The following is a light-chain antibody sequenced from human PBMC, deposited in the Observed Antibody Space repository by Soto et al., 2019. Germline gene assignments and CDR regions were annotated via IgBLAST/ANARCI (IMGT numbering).Light chain of an antibody. CDR1: SSGVGGSKY. J-gene: IGLJ1*01. Sequence: QSVLTQPASVSGSPGQSITISCTGTSSGVGGSKYVSWYQQLPGKAPRLMIYEVSNRPSGVSNRFSGSKSGNTASLTVSGLQAEDEADYYCGSFSSSSTLYVFGTGTKVTVL. CDR3: GSFSSSSTLYV. CDR2: EVS. V-gene: IGLV2-14*01.